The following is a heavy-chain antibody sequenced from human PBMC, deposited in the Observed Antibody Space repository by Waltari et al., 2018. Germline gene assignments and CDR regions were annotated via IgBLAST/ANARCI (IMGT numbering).Heavy chain of an antibody. J-gene: IGHJ4*02. CDR2: IRYDGSNK. CDR1: GFTFSSYG. V-gene: IGHV3-30*02. CDR3: AKDRGLTVTTPV. D-gene: IGHD4-4*01. Sequence: QVQLVESGGGVVQPGGSLRLSCAASGFTFSSYGMHWVRQAPGKGLEWVAFIRYDGSNKYYADSVKGRFTISRDISKNTLYLQMNSLRAEDTAVYYCAKDRGLTVTTPVWGQGTLVTVSS.